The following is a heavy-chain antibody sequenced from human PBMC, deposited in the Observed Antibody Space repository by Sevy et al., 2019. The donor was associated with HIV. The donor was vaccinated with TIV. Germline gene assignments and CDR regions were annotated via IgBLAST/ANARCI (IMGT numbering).Heavy chain of an antibody. V-gene: IGHV3-30-3*01. CDR1: GFTFGSYT. J-gene: IGHJ4*02. CDR2: ISQTYDGSKK. Sequence: GGSLRLSCAASGFTFGSYTLHWVRQAPGMGLEWVALISQTYDGSKKYYIDSVQGRFTISRDNSKNTLYLQMDSLRPEDTAVYYCARDNSGYFFFDYWGQGTLVTVSS. CDR3: ARDNSGYFFFDY. D-gene: IGHD3-22*01.